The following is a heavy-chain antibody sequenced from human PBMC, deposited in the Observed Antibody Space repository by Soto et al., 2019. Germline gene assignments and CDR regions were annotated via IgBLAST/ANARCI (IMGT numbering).Heavy chain of an antibody. CDR2: ISWNSGSI. CDR3: AKGLRMYALDY. CDR1: GFTFDDYA. D-gene: IGHD2-8*01. J-gene: IGHJ4*02. Sequence: GGSLRLSCAASGFTFDDYAMHWVRQAPGKGLEWVSGISWNSGSIGYADSVKGRFTISRDNAKNSLYLQMNSLRAEDTALYYCAKGLRMYALDYWGQGTLVTVSS. V-gene: IGHV3-9*01.